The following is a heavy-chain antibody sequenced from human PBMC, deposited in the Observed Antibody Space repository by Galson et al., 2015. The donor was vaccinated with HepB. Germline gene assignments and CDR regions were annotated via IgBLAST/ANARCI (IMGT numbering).Heavy chain of an antibody. Sequence: SLRLSCAASGFTVSSNYMAWVRQAPGKGLECVSVIYSGGNADYADSVKGRFTISRDTSRNTFSLQMNSLRVEDTAVYYCARGYSNYWYSGFGYWGQGTLVAVSS. CDR1: GFTVSSNY. CDR2: IYSGGNA. CDR3: ARGYSNYWYSGFGY. V-gene: IGHV3-53*01. J-gene: IGHJ4*02. D-gene: IGHD6-19*01.